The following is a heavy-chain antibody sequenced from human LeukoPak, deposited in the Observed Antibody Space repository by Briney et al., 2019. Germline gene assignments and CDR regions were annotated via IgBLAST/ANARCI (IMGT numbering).Heavy chain of an antibody. J-gene: IGHJ4*02. CDR3: ARDRGRESTYGSFPSYFDY. Sequence: PSETLSLTCSVSGASINSRHYSWGWIRQPPGKGLEWIGIISYSGSTDYKPSLKSRVTISVDTSKNQFSLKLTSVTGADTAVYYCARDRGRESTYGSFPSYFDYWGRGTLVTVSS. CDR2: ISYSGST. V-gene: IGHV4-39*07. CDR1: GASINSRHYS. D-gene: IGHD3-10*01.